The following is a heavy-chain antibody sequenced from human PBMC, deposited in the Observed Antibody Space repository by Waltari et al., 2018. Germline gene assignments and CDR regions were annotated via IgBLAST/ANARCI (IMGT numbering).Heavy chain of an antibody. CDR2: INPNSGGT. V-gene: IGHV1-2*02. J-gene: IGHJ6*02. CDR3: ARGELLYYYYGMDV. CDR1: GYTFTGYY. Sequence: QVQLVQSGAEVKKPGASVKVSCKASGYTFTGYYMHWVRQAPGQGLEWMGWINPNSGGTNYAQKLQGRVTMTRDTSISTAYMELSRLRSDDTAVYYCARGELLYYYYGMDVWGQGTTVTVSS. D-gene: IGHD1-26*01.